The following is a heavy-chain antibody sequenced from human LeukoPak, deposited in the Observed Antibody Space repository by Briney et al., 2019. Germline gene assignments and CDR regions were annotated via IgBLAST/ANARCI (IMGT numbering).Heavy chain of an antibody. CDR2: IDGRGVDI. J-gene: IGHJ4*02. V-gene: IGHV3-23*01. CDR3: AKDRAGTPWAD. D-gene: IGHD1-1*01. CDR1: GCTFSTYT. Sequence: PGGSLRLSCADSGCTFSTYTMTWVRQAPGKGLECVSTIDGRGVDIYYAGSVKGRFTISRDNSRNTIYLQMNSLRAEDTAFYYCAKDRAGTPWADWGQGTLVTVSS.